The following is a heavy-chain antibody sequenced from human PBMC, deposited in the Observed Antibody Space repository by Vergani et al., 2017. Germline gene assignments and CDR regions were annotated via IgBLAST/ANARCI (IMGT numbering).Heavy chain of an antibody. J-gene: IGHJ6*02. CDR1: GYTFTSYA. D-gene: IGHD3-10*02. Sequence: QVQLVQSGAEVKKPGASVKVSCKASGYTFTSYAMHWVRQAPGQRLEWMGWINAGNGNTKYSQKFQGRVTITRDTSASTAYMELSSLRSEDTAVYYCATYYYVPPGEGDYYYGMDVWGQGTTVTVSS. CDR2: INAGNGNT. CDR3: ATYYYVPPGEGDYYYGMDV. V-gene: IGHV1-3*01.